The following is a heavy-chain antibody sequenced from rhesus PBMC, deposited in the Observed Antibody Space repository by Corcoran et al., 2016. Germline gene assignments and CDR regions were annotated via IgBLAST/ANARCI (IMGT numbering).Heavy chain of an antibody. CDR2: INGNGERT. D-gene: IGHD3-28*01. V-gene: IGHV4-80*01. J-gene: IGHJ4*01. CDR1: GASISNYY. CDR3: AKYFNHGYFHFDY. Sequence: QVQLQESGPGLVKPSETLSLTCPVSGASISNYYWSWIRPPPGKGLEWLGEINGNGERTNYNPSLKSRVTISRDTSKNQFSLKLTSVTAADTAVYYCAKYFNHGYFHFDYWGQGVLVTVSS.